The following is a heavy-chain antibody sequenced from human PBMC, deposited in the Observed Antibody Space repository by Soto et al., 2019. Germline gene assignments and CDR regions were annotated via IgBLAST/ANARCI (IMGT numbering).Heavy chain of an antibody. V-gene: IGHV1-69*06. CDR3: ARVGGDYDFWSGYYTGPNWFDP. Sequence: SVKVSCKASGGTFSSYAISWLRESPGQGLEWMGGIIPIFGTANYAQKFQGRVTITADKSTSTAYMELSSLRSEDTAVYYCARVGGDYDFWSGYYTGPNWFDPWGQGTLVTVSS. J-gene: IGHJ5*02. CDR1: GGTFSSYA. CDR2: IIPIFGTA. D-gene: IGHD3-3*01.